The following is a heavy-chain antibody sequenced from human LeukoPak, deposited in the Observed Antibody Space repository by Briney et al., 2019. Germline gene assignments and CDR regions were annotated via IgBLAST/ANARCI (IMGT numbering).Heavy chain of an antibody. Sequence: SETLSLTCTVSGGSISSYYWSWIRQPPGKGLEWIGYIYYSGSTNYNPSLKSRVTISVDTSKNQFSLKLSSVTAADTAVYYCAREVTWFGESIFDYWGQGTLVTVSS. D-gene: IGHD3-10*01. J-gene: IGHJ4*02. CDR1: GGSISSYY. CDR2: IYYSGST. CDR3: AREVTWFGESIFDY. V-gene: IGHV4-59*01.